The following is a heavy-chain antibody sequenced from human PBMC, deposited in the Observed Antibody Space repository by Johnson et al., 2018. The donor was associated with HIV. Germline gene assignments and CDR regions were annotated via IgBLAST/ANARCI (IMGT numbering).Heavy chain of an antibody. CDR3: ARYSSSSRDTFDI. D-gene: IGHD6-13*01. CDR2: ISYDGSNK. V-gene: IGHV3-30*04. CDR1: GFTFSSYA. Sequence: QVQLVESGGGVVQPGGSLRLSCAASGFTFSSYAMHWVRQAPGKGLDWVADISYDGSNKYYADSLMGRFTISRDNSKNSLYLQMNSLRPEDTAVYYCARYSSSSRDTFDIWGQGTMVTVSS. J-gene: IGHJ3*02.